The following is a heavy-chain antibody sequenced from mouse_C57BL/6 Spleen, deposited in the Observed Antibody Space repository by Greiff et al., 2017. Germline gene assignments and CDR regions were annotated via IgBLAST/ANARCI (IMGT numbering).Heavy chain of an antibody. CDR1: GYSFTDYN. CDR2: INPNYGTT. D-gene: IGHD1-1*01. V-gene: IGHV1-39*01. CDR3: ASLLLRSEGYYFDY. J-gene: IGHJ2*01. Sequence: VQLKQSGPELVKPGASVKISCKASGYSFTDYNMNWVKQSNGKSLEWIGVINPNYGTTSYNQKFKGKATLTVDQSSSTAYMQLNSLTSEDSAVYYCASLLLRSEGYYFDYWGQGTTRTVSS.